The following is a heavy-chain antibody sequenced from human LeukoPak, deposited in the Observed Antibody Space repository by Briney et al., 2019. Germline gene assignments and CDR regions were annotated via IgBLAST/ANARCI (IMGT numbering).Heavy chain of an antibody. V-gene: IGHV3-30*02. J-gene: IGHJ4*02. Sequence: GGSPRLSCAASGFTFSSYGMHWVRQAPGKGLEWVTFIRYDGSNKYYADSVKGRFTISRDNSKNTLYLQMNSLRAEDTAVYYCAKATRATETDSQDYWGQGILVTVSS. CDR2: IRYDGSNK. CDR3: AKATRATETDSQDY. CDR1: GFTFSSYG. D-gene: IGHD1-14*01.